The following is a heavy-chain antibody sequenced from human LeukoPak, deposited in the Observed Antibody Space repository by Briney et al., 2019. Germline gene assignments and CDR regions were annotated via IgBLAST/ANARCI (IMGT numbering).Heavy chain of an antibody. CDR3: ARVLRGYCSSTSCCYFDY. J-gene: IGHJ4*02. Sequence: SETLSLTRTVSGYSSSSGYYWGWIRQPPGKGLEWIGSIYHSGSTYYNPSLKSRVTISVGTSKNQFSLKLSSVTAADTAVYYCARVLRGYCSSTSCCYFDYWGQGTLVTVSS. CDR1: GYSSSSGYY. D-gene: IGHD2-2*01. CDR2: IYHSGST. V-gene: IGHV4-38-2*02.